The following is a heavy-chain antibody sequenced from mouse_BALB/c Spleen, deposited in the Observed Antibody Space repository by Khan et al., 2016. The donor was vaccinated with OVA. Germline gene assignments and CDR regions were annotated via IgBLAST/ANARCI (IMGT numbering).Heavy chain of an antibody. Sequence: QVQLKQSGAELAKPGASVKMSCKASGYTFTSYWMHWVKQRPGQGLEWIGYINPSTGYTEYNQKFKDKATLTADKSSSTAYMQLSSLTSEDSAVYYCASRSMDAMDYWGQGTSVTVSS. V-gene: IGHV1-7*01. CDR2: INPSTGYT. J-gene: IGHJ4*01. CDR1: GYTFTSYW. CDR3: ASRSMDAMDY.